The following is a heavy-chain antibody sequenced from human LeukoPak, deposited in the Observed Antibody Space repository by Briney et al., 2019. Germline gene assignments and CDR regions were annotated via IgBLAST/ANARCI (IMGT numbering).Heavy chain of an antibody. D-gene: IGHD3-9*01. V-gene: IGHV1-69*04. CDR2: IIPILGIA. J-gene: IGHJ4*02. CDR1: GGTFSSYA. Sequence: SVKVSCKASGGTFSSYAISWVRQAPGQGLEWMGRIIPILGIANYAQKFQGRVTITADKSTSTAYMELSSLRSEDTAVYYCARDRSWFNIFFYWGQGTLVTVSS. CDR3: ARDRSWFNIFFY.